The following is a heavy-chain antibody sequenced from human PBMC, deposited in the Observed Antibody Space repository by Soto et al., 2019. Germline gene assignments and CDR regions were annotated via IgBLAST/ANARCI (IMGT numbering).Heavy chain of an antibody. Sequence: PSETLSLTCDVSGVSGDSFTNYFWSWLRQTPGKGLEWIGYIYHTGNTKNNPSLESRDVISIDTSKNQFSLKLTSVTAADTAVYYCATREPNSRTYFGVFDYWGQGTQVTVS. V-gene: IGHV4-59*08. CDR2: IYHTGNT. CDR3: ATREPNSRTYFGVFDY. D-gene: IGHD1-26*01. CDR1: GDSFTNYF. J-gene: IGHJ4*02.